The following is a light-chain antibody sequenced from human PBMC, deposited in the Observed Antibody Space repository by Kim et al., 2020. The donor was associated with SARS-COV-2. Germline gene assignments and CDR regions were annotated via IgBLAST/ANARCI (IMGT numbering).Light chain of an antibody. Sequence: EIVMTQSPATLSVSPGERATLSCRATQNIRSNLAWYQQKPGQAPRLLMYGASNRATGIPARFSGSGSGTDFTLTISSLEPEDFAVYYCKQRSKWPLTFGGGTKVDIK. V-gene: IGKV3-11*01. CDR2: GAS. CDR1: QNIRSN. J-gene: IGKJ4*01. CDR3: KQRSKWPLT.